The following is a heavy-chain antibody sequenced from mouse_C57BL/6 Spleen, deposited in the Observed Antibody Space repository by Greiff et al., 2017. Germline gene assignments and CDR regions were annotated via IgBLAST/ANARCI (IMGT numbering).Heavy chain of an antibody. D-gene: IGHD2-12*01. J-gene: IGHJ3*01. CDR2: IRLKSDNYAT. CDR3: TGGATTGFAY. V-gene: IGHV6-3*01. CDR1: GFTFSNYW. Sequence: DVKLQESGGGLVQPGGSMKLSCVASGFTFSNYWMNWVRQSPEKGLEWVAQIRLKSDNYATHYAESVKGRFTISRDDSKSSVYLQMNNLRAEDTGIYYCTGGATTGFAYWGQGTLVTVSA.